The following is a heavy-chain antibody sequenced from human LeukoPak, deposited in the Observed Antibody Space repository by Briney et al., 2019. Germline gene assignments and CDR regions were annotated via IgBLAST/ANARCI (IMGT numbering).Heavy chain of an antibody. CDR1: GGSISSYY. D-gene: IGHD3-22*01. CDR3: VGAKQWLSFDI. CDR2: IYNSGTT. V-gene: IGHV4-59*08. J-gene: IGHJ3*02. Sequence: SETLYLTCTVSGGSISSYYWSWIRQPPGKGLEYIGTIYNSGTTNYNPSLKSRVTVSVDTSKNQLSLKLTSVTAADTAVYYCVGAKQWLSFDIWGLGTMVTVSS.